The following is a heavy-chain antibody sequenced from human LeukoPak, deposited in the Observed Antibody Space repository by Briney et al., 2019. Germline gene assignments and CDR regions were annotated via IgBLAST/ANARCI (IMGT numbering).Heavy chain of an antibody. Sequence: SETLSLTCTVSGGSISSYYWSWIRQPPGKGLEWIGYIYYSGSSNYNPSLKSRVTISVDTSKNQFSLKLSSVTAADTAVYYCARRGYSSGWYYFDYWGQGTLVTVSS. D-gene: IGHD6-19*01. CDR2: IYYSGSS. V-gene: IGHV4-59*01. CDR1: GGSISSYY. J-gene: IGHJ4*02. CDR3: ARRGYSSGWYYFDY.